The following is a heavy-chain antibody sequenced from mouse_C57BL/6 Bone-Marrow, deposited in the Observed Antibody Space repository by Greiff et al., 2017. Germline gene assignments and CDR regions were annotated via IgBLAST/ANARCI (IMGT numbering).Heavy chain of an antibody. CDR3: TRQTVVGHWYCDV. CDR1: GYTFTDYE. J-gene: IGHJ1*03. D-gene: IGHD1-1*01. V-gene: IGHV1-15*01. CDR2: IDPETGGT. Sequence: QVQLQQSGAELVRPGASVTLSCKASGYTFTDYEMHWVKQTPVHGLEWIGAIDPETGGTAYNQKFKGKAILTADKSSSTAYMELRSLTSEDSAVYYCTRQTVVGHWYCDVWGTGTTVTVSS.